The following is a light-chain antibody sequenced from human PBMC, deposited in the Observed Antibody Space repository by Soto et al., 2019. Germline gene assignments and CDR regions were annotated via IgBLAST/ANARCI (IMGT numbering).Light chain of an antibody. Sequence: EILMTQSPATLSVSPGERAALSCRASQSVSSNLAWYQQKPGQAPRLLIYGASTRTTGVPARFSGSGSGTEFTLTISSLQSEDFAVYHCHQYNSWPRTFGQGTKVDIK. J-gene: IGKJ1*01. CDR1: QSVSSN. CDR3: HQYNSWPRT. V-gene: IGKV3-15*01. CDR2: GAS.